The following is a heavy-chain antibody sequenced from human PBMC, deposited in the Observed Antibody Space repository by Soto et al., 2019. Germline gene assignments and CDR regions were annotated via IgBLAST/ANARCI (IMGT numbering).Heavy chain of an antibody. CDR2: IYNSGST. CDR3: ARPLKFCSGGSCYPGAIAY. J-gene: IGHJ4*02. V-gene: IGHV4-59*01. D-gene: IGHD2-15*01. Sequence: PSETLSLTCTVSGGSISSYYWTWIRQSPGKGLEWIGDIYNSGSTNYNSSLKSRVTISVDTSKNQLALRLSSVTAADTAVYYCARPLKFCSGGSCYPGAIAYWGQGTLVTVSS. CDR1: GGSISSYY.